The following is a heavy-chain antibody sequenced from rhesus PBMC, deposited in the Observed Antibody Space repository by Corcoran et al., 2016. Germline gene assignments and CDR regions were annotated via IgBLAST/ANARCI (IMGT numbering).Heavy chain of an antibody. Sequence: QVQLQESGPGLVKPSETLSLTCAVSGGSISDDYYWSWIRQPPGKGLEWIGYIYGSGGGANYNPSLKNRVTISIYTSKNQFSLKLSSVTAADTAVYYCARVGGIAAGHAEYFEFWGQGALVTVSS. CDR1: GGSISDDYY. CDR3: ARVGGIAAGHAEYFEF. J-gene: IGHJ1*01. CDR2: IYGSGGGA. D-gene: IGHD6-13*01. V-gene: IGHV4-106*01.